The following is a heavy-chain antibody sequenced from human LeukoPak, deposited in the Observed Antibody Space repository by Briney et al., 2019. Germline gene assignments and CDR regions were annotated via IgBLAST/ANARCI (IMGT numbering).Heavy chain of an antibody. D-gene: IGHD3-9*01. CDR1: GGSISRYY. Sequence: SETLSLTCTVSGGSISRYYWSWIRQPPGKGLEWIGYIYYSGSTNYNSSLKSRVTISVDTSKNQFSLKLSSVTAADTAVYYCARHDDILTGYPFDYWGQGTLVTVSS. V-gene: IGHV4-59*08. J-gene: IGHJ4*02. CDR2: IYYSGST. CDR3: ARHDDILTGYPFDY.